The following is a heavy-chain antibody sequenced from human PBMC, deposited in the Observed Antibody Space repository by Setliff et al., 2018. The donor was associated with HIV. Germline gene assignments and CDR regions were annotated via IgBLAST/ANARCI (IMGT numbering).Heavy chain of an antibody. CDR2: IYISGNT. CDR1: GGSISPYY. V-gene: IGHV4-4*07. Sequence: PSETLSLTCSVSGGSISPYYWSWIRQPAGKGLEWIGRIYISGNTIYNPSLKSRVTMSVDTSKNHFTLRLSSVTVADTAVYHCARRGRFMGWFDPWGQGSLVTVSS. J-gene: IGHJ5*02. D-gene: IGHD3-3*01. CDR3: ARRGRFMGWFDP.